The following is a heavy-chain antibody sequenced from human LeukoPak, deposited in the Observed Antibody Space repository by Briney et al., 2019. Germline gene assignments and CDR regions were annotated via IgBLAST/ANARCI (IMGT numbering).Heavy chain of an antibody. D-gene: IGHD5/OR15-5a*01. V-gene: IGHV1-18*01. CDR3: ARPPYSVYDYYFDY. CDR2: ISAQHGQT. J-gene: IGHJ4*02. Sequence: ASVKVSCKTSGYSENFYGITWVRQVAGQGLEWMGWISAQHGQTEYAPNSQDRVTMTTDTYTNTVYMELSSLRSEDTAVYYCARPPYSVYDYYFDYWGQGTLVIVSS. CDR1: GYSENFYG.